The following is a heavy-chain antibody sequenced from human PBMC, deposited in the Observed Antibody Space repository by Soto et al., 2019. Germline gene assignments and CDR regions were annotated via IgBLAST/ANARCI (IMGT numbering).Heavy chain of an antibody. CDR2: IYYRGNT. J-gene: IGHJ4*02. CDR3: AREGGGYCSGGSCQVDY. Sequence: QLQLQESGPGLVKPSETLSLTCTVSGGSISSSSYYWGWIRQPPGKGLEWIGSIYYRGNTYYNPSLKSRVTISVDTSKNQFSLKLSSVTAADAAVYYCAREGGGYCSGGSCQVDYWGQGTLVPVSS. CDR1: GGSISSSSYY. D-gene: IGHD2-15*01. V-gene: IGHV4-39*02.